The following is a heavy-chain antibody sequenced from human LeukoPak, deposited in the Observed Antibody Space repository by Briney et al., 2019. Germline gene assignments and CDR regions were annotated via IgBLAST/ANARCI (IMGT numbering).Heavy chain of an antibody. Sequence: SETLSLTCTVSGGSISSYYWSWIRQPPAKGLEGMGYIYYSGSTNYNPSRNRRVTISLDPSQNQFYLKLGPVTAADPGQDYCSITNDIPSIKSRFTTAVATSKNLFSLRLSSETAAETAVYYWASARYGSSWYWGKGCMAVGGQGTSVTVSS. CDR3: SITNDIPSIKSRFTTAVATSKNLFSLRLSSETAAETAVYYWASARYGSSWYWGKGCMAV. CDR2: IYYSGST. J-gene: IGHJ6*02. D-gene: IGHD2-8*01. V-gene: IGHV4-59*01. CDR1: GGSISSYY.